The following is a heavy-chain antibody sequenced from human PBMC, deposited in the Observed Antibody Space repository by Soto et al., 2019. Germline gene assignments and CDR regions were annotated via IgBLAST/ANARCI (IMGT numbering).Heavy chain of an antibody. CDR2: TSAGSLFI. Sequence: EVQLVESGGGLVKPGESLRLSCAGSGFTFSAYNINWVRQAPGKGLEWVSSTSAGSLFIYQPDSMKGRFTISRDDARNSVYLQMNSLTAEDTAVYYCARSPGIGVRGAYWGQGTLVTVSS. CDR1: GFTFSAYN. V-gene: IGHV3-21*06. J-gene: IGHJ4*02. D-gene: IGHD3-16*01. CDR3: ARSPGIGVRGAY.